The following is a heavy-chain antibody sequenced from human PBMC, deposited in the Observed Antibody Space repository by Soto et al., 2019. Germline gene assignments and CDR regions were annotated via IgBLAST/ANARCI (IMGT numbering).Heavy chain of an antibody. CDR2: MYSGGAT. D-gene: IGHD3-16*01. Sequence: EVQLVESGGGLVQPGGSLRLSCTASGFTVSGNYMSWVRQAPGKGLEWVSVMYSGGATYFADSVKGRFTISRDNSKNTLFLQMNSLRTEDTAVYYCSGDGGVSFDIWGQGTMVTVSS. CDR1: GFTVSGNY. J-gene: IGHJ3*02. CDR3: SGDGGVSFDI. V-gene: IGHV3-53*04.